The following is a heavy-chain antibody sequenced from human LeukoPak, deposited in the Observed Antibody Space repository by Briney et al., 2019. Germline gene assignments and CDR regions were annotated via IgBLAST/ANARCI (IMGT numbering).Heavy chain of an antibody. J-gene: IGHJ6*02. D-gene: IGHD3-10*01. CDR1: GFTFSSYG. Sequence: GGSLRLSCAASGFTFSSYGMHWVRQAPGKGLEWVAVISYDGSNKYYADSVKGRFTISRDNSKNTLYPQMNSLRAEDTAVYYCAKDLITMVRGVIITAYYYYYGMDVWGQGTTVTVSS. CDR3: AKDLITMVRGVIITAYYYYYGMDV. CDR2: ISYDGSNK. V-gene: IGHV3-30*18.